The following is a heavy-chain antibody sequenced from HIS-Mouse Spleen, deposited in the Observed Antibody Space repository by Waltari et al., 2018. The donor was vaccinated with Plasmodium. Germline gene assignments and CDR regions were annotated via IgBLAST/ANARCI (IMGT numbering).Heavy chain of an antibody. J-gene: IGHJ4*02. D-gene: IGHD1-26*01. CDR2: IYSGGST. CDR1: GFTVSSNY. V-gene: IGHV3-66*01. Sequence: EVQLVESGGGLVQPGGSLRLSCAASGFTVSSNYLSWVRQAPGKGLECVSVIYSGGSTYYADSVKGRFTIARDNSKNTLYLQMNSLRAEDTAVYYGATPRVGGSYFDYWGQGTLVTVSS. CDR3: ATPRVGGSYFDY.